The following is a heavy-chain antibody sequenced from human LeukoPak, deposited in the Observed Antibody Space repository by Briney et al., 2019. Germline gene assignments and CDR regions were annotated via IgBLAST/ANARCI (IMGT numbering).Heavy chain of an antibody. CDR3: ARRNTAVHAFDI. J-gene: IGHJ3*02. CDR2: MYSSGST. Sequence: SQTLSLTCTVSGGSISSGGYYWSWIRQPPGKGLEWIGSMYSSGSTYYNPSLKSRVTVSVDTSKNQFSLKLSSVTAADTAVYYCARRNTAVHAFDIWGQGTMVTVSS. CDR1: GGSISSGGYY. D-gene: IGHD5-18*01. V-gene: IGHV4-39*01.